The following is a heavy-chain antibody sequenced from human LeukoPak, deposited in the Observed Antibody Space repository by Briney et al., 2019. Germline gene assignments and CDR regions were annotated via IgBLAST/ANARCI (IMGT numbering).Heavy chain of an antibody. D-gene: IGHD6-13*01. CDR3: AKDWTTAGGFDY. J-gene: IGHJ4*02. Sequence: GGSLRLSCAASGFTFSTYWMHWDRQAPGKGLLWVSRINRDGSSTSYADSVKGRFTISRDNAKNTLYLQMNSLRDEDTAVYFCAKDWTTAGGFDYWGQGVLVTVSS. CDR1: GFTFSTYW. V-gene: IGHV3-74*01. CDR2: INRDGSST.